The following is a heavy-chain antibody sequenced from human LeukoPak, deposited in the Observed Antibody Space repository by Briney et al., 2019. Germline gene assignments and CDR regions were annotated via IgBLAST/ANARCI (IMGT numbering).Heavy chain of an antibody. Sequence: GGSLRLSCAASGFTFSTYNMNWVRQAPGKGLEWLSSITSSSSYIYYADSVKGRFTISRDNAKNSLYLQMNSLRDEDTAVYYCAKDAPLIQLGGYIDYWGQGTLVTVSS. D-gene: IGHD5-18*01. CDR2: ITSSSSYI. CDR1: GFTFSTYN. V-gene: IGHV3-21*01. J-gene: IGHJ4*02. CDR3: AKDAPLIQLGGYIDY.